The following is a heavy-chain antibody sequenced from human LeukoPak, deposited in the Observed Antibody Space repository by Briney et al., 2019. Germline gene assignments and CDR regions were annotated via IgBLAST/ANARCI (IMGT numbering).Heavy chain of an antibody. CDR1: GFSFSRNA. CDR3: AKCAWFGDAPGGDF. D-gene: IGHD3-10*01. CDR2: ISGSGDTT. Sequence: GGSLRLSCAASGFSFSRNAMSWVRQAPGKGLEWVSAISGSGDTTFHADSVTGRFTISRDNSKNTLYLQMDILRAEDTALYYCAKCAWFGDAPGGDFWGQGILVTVSS. V-gene: IGHV3-23*01. J-gene: IGHJ4*02.